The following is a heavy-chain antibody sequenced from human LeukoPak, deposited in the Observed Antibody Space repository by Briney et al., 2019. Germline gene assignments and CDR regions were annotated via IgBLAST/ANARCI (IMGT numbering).Heavy chain of an antibody. D-gene: IGHD2-21*02. CDR3: ARGGTRDGGHYSDY. Sequence: PSETLSLTCTVSGGSISSYYWSWIRQPPGKGLEWIGDIYYSGTTNYNPSLKSPVTISIDTSKNQFSLKLSSVTAADTAVYYCARGGTRDGGHYSDYWGQGTLVTVSS. J-gene: IGHJ4*02. CDR2: IYYSGTT. V-gene: IGHV4-59*01. CDR1: GGSISSYY.